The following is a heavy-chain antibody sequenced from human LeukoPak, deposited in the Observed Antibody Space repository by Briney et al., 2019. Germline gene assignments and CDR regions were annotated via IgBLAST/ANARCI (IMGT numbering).Heavy chain of an antibody. CDR1: GGSISSYY. J-gene: IGHJ4*02. D-gene: IGHD3-22*01. V-gene: IGHV4-59*01. Sequence: SETLSLTCTVSGGSISSYYWSWIRQPPGKGLEWIGYIYYSGSTNYNPSLKSRVTISVDTSKNQFSLKLSSVTAADTAVYYCARSGYDSSGYYPLLRGYFDYWGQGTLVTVSS. CDR2: IYYSGST. CDR3: ARSGYDSSGYYPLLRGYFDY.